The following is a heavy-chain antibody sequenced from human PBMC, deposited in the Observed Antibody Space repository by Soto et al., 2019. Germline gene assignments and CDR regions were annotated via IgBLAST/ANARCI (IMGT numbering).Heavy chain of an antibody. CDR3: ARTVRYCSGGSCYWFDP. J-gene: IGHJ5*02. CDR1: GGTFSSYA. D-gene: IGHD2-15*01. Sequence: QVQLVQSGAEVKKPGSSVKVSCKASGGTFSSYAISWVRQAPGQGLEWMGGIIPIFGTANYAQKFQGRVTSTADESTSTAYMELSSLRSEDTAVYYCARTVRYCSGGSCYWFDPWGQGTLVTVSS. V-gene: IGHV1-69*01. CDR2: IIPIFGTA.